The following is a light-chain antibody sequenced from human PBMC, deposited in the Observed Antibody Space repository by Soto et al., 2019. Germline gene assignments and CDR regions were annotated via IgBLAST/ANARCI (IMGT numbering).Light chain of an antibody. CDR2: DAY. CDR3: QQYGSSIT. CDR1: QSFRGL. V-gene: IGKV3-20*01. Sequence: EVVLTQSPVGLSLSPGDRATLSCRASQSFRGLLAWYQQKPGQAPRLLIYDAYNRATGIPDRFSGSGSGTDFTLTISRLEPEDFAVYYCQQYGSSITSGQGTRLEIK. J-gene: IGKJ5*01.